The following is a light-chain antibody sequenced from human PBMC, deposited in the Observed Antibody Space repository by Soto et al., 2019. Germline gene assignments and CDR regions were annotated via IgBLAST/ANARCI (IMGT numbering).Light chain of an antibody. V-gene: IGKV3-20*01. CDR3: QQYSKSPLR. CDR1: QSVSSSY. J-gene: IGKJ1*01. Sequence: EIVLTQSPGTLSLSPGERATLSCRASQSVSSSYLAWYQQKPGQAPRLLIYDASNRATGIPDRFSGSGSGTDFTLTISRLEPEDFAVYYCQQYSKSPLRFGQGTKVDIK. CDR2: DAS.